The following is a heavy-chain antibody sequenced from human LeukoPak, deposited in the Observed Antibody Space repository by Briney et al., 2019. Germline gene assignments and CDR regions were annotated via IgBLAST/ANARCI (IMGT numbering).Heavy chain of an antibody. D-gene: IGHD3-10*01. CDR2: ITYDGSNK. V-gene: IGHV3-30*04. Sequence: PGGSLRFSCAASGFTFSSYAMHWVRQAPGQGLEWVAVITYDGSNKYYADSVKGRFTISRDNSKNTLYLQMNSLRVEDTAVYYCARDWLWFGESPFDYWGQGTLVTVSS. CDR1: GFTFSSYA. CDR3: ARDWLWFGESPFDY. J-gene: IGHJ4*02.